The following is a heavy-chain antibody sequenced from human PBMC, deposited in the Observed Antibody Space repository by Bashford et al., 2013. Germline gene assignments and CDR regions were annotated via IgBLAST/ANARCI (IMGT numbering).Heavy chain of an antibody. J-gene: IGHJ4*02. Sequence: GSLRLSCAASGFIFSSYSMSWVRQAPGKGLEWVANINLDGSEKHYVESVKGRFTISRDKRQRTHCLCKMNSLRADDTAVYYCARSTYYYDNSGRGPLDNWGQGTLAPSP. CDR2: INLDGSEK. CDR3: ARSTYYYDNSGRGPLDN. CDR1: GFIFSSYS. D-gene: IGHD3-22*01. V-gene: IGHV3-7*03.